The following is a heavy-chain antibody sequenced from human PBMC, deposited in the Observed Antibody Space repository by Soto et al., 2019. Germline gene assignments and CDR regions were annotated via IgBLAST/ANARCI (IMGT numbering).Heavy chain of an antibody. D-gene: IGHD1-26*01. CDR3: ARQRPTDGRWEFANYYGIDV. Sequence: PSGTLSLTCAVYGESFSAYDWSWVRQPPGKGLEWMGEIMHGESTKYNPYLKSRGTISLDTSKNQFSLKLSSVTAADTAVYYCARQRPTDGRWEFANYYGIDVWGQGTPVTVSS. CDR1: GESFSAYD. V-gene: IGHV4-34*12. CDR2: IMHGEST. J-gene: IGHJ6*02.